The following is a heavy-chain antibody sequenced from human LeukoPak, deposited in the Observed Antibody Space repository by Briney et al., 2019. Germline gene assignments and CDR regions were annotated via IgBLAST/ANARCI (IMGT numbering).Heavy chain of an antibody. D-gene: IGHD4-17*01. CDR1: GGSISNYY. CDR2: IYYSGST. Sequence: SETLSLTCTVSGGSISNYYWSWIRQPPGKGLEWIGYIYYSGSTNYNPSLKGRVTISVDTSKNQFSLKLSSVTAADTAVYYCARRPRRDDYGDYGTWDYWGQGTLVTVSS. J-gene: IGHJ4*02. V-gene: IGHV4-59*08. CDR3: ARRPRRDDYGDYGTWDY.